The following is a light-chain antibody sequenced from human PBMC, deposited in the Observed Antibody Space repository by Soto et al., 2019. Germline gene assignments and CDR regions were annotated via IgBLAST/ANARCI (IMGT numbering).Light chain of an antibody. V-gene: IGKV1-39*01. Sequence: DIQMTQSPSSLSASVGARVTITCRASQSISSYLNWYQQKPGKATTLLIYAASSLQSGVPSRFSGSGSGTDFTLTISSLQPEDFATYYCQQSYSTLWTFGQGTKVEIK. J-gene: IGKJ1*01. CDR3: QQSYSTLWT. CDR1: QSISSY. CDR2: AAS.